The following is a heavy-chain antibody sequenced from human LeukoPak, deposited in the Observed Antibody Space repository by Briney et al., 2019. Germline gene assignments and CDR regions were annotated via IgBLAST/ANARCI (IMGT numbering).Heavy chain of an antibody. CDR2: ISGSGGST. CDR3: AKGARYCSGGSCVKGYHGMDV. J-gene: IGHJ6*02. D-gene: IGHD2-15*01. V-gene: IGHV3-23*01. CDR1: GFTFSSYA. Sequence: PGGSLRLSCAASGFTFSSYAMSWVRQAPGKGLEWVSAISGSGGSTYYADSVKGRFTISRDNSKNTLYLQMNSLRAEDTAVYYCAKGARYCSGGSCVKGYHGMDVWGQGTTVTVSS.